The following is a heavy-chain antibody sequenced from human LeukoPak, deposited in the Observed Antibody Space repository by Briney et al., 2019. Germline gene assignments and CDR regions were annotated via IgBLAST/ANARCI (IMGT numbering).Heavy chain of an antibody. CDR2: IYHSGST. CDR3: ARGRIQLFIAPPRSGAFDI. Sequence: SETLSLTCAVSGGSISSGGYSWSWIRQPPGKGLEWIGYIYHSGSTYYNPSLKSRVTISVDRSKNQFSLKLSSVTAADTAVYYCARGRIQLFIAPPRSGAFDIWGQGTMVTVSS. D-gene: IGHD5-18*01. V-gene: IGHV4-30-2*01. J-gene: IGHJ3*02. CDR1: GGSISSGGYS.